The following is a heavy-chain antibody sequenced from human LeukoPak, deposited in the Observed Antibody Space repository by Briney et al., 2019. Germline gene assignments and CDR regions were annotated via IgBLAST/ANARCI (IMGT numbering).Heavy chain of an antibody. Sequence: GGSLRLSCAASGFTFSSYSMNWVRQAPGKELEWVSYISSSSSTIYYADSVKGRFTISRDNAKNSLYLQMNSLRAEDTAVYYCAREDYGSGSYYYYWGQGTLVTVSS. CDR2: ISSSSSTI. D-gene: IGHD3-10*01. CDR1: GFTFSSYS. V-gene: IGHV3-48*04. J-gene: IGHJ4*02. CDR3: AREDYGSGSYYYY.